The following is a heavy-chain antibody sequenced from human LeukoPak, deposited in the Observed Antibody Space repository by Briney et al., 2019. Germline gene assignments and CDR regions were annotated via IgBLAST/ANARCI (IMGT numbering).Heavy chain of an antibody. CDR2: ISSSSSTI. D-gene: IGHD3-22*01. J-gene: IGHJ4*02. Sequence: GGSLRLSCAASGFTFSSYSMNWVRQAPGKGPEWVSYISSSSSTIYYADSVKGRFTISRDNAKNSLYLQMNSLRAEDTAVYYCARTIYDSSGYYVYYFDYWGQGTLVTVSS. CDR1: GFTFSSYS. CDR3: ARTIYDSSGYYVYYFDY. V-gene: IGHV3-48*01.